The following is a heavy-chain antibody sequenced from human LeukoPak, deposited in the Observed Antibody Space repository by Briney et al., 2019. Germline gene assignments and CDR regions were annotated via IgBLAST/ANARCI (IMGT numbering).Heavy chain of an antibody. Sequence: GGTLRLSCAVSGFTFSSYWMSWVRQAPGNGLERVANIKQDGSEKYYVDSVKGRCTNSRDNAKNSLYLQMNSLRAEDTAVYYCARDRRDGYNSVAFDIWGQGTMVTVSS. CDR1: GFTFSSYW. D-gene: IGHD5-24*01. V-gene: IGHV3-7*01. J-gene: IGHJ3*02. CDR3: ARDRRDGYNSVAFDI. CDR2: IKQDGSEK.